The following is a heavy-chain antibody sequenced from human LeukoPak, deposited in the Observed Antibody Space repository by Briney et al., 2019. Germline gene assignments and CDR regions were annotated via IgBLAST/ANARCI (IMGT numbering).Heavy chain of an antibody. CDR1: GFTFSSYT. Sequence: KPGGSLRLSCAASGFTFSSYTMNWVRQAPGKGLEWVSSITSSGYIYYTDSVKGRFTIFTDNTKNSMYLQMNSLRGEDTAVYYCSRDVGYCSSMSCYYYGMDGWGQGTTVTVSS. D-gene: IGHD2-2*01. V-gene: IGHV3-21*01. J-gene: IGHJ6*02. CDR3: SRDVGYCSSMSCYYYGMDG. CDR2: ITSSGYI.